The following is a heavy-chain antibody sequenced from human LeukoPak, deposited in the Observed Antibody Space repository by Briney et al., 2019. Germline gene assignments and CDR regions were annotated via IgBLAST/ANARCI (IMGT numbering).Heavy chain of an antibody. CDR2: ISAYNGNT. CDR3: ARDYKGWLAYFDY. V-gene: IGHV1-18*01. Sequence: AASVKVSCKASGYTSTSYGISWVRQAPGQGLEWMGWISAYNGNTNYAQKLQGRVTMTTDTSTSAAYMELRSLRSDDTAVYCCARDYKGWLAYFDYWGQGTLVTVSS. D-gene: IGHD5-24*01. CDR1: GYTSTSYG. J-gene: IGHJ4*02.